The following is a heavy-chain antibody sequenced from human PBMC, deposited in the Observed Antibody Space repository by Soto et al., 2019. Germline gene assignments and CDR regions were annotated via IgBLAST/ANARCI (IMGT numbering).Heavy chain of an antibody. Sequence: ASVKVSCKASGYTITSYAMHWVRQAHGQRLEWMGWINAGNGNTKYSQKFQGRVTITRDTSASTAYMELSSLRSEDTAVYYCARDRLRDDAFDIWGQGTMVTVSS. CDR1: GYTITSYA. D-gene: IGHD4-17*01. J-gene: IGHJ3*02. CDR2: INAGNGNT. CDR3: ARDRLRDDAFDI. V-gene: IGHV1-3*01.